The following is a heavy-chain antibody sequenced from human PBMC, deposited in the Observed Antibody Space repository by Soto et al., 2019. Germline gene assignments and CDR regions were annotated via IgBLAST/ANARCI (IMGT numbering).Heavy chain of an antibody. D-gene: IGHD4-17*01. Sequence: QVQLVQSGVEVKKPGASVKVSCEASGYTFTKYDINWVRQASGQGLEWVGWMNPNSGHTGYAQRFQGRVTMTMNTSIRTAYMELSSLRSEDAAVYYCARGTGEAFGDLGGVDYWGQGTLVTVSS. CDR2: MNPNSGHT. J-gene: IGHJ4*02. V-gene: IGHV1-8*01. CDR3: ARGTGEAFGDLGGVDY. CDR1: GYTFTKYD.